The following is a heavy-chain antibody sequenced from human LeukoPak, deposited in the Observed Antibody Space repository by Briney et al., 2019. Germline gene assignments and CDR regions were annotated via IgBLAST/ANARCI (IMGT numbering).Heavy chain of an antibody. D-gene: IGHD1-26*01. CDR1: GFTFSSYA. CDR3: ARRSSGSYCSDI. V-gene: IGHV3-30-3*01. Sequence: GGSLRLSCAASGFTFSSYAMHWVRQAPGKGLEWVAVISYDGSNKYYADSVKGRFTISRDNSKNTLYLQMNSLRAEDTAVYYCARRSSGSYCSDIWGQGTMVTVSS. J-gene: IGHJ3*02. CDR2: ISYDGSNK.